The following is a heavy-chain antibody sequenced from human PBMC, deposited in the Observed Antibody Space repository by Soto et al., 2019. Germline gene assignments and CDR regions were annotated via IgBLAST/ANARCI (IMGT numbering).Heavy chain of an antibody. V-gene: IGHV1-46*01. Sequence: ASVKVYCKASGYTFTSDYIHWVRQTTGQGLEWMGVSNPSGGSPRFAQKFQGRVTMTRDTSTSTVYMDVSSLKSEDTAVCFCGREYSSSWFDPWGQGTLVSVSS. CDR1: GYTFTSDY. D-gene: IGHD6-6*01. CDR3: GREYSSSWFDP. CDR2: SNPSGGSP. J-gene: IGHJ5*02.